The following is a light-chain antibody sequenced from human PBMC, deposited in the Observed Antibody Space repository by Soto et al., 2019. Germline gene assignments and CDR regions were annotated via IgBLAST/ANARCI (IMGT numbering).Light chain of an antibody. CDR2: AAS. Sequence: DIQMTQSPSSLSASVGDRVTITCRASQGITNYLAWYQQKPGKIPQLLIYAASTLQSGVPSRFSGSGSETEFTLTISSLQPEDVATYYCQKYHSAPRTFGQGTKLEIK. J-gene: IGKJ2*02. CDR3: QKYHSAPRT. V-gene: IGKV1-27*01. CDR1: QGITNY.